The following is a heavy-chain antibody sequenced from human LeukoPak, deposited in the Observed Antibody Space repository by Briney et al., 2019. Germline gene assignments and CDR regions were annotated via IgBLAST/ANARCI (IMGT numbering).Heavy chain of an antibody. D-gene: IGHD3-22*01. Sequence: VGSLRLSCAASGFTFSSYAMSWVRQAPGKGLEWFSAISGSGGSTYYADSVKGRFTITRHNSKNTLYLQMNSQRAEDTAVYYCAKDFWIVANLWGQGTLVTVSS. CDR3: AKDFWIVANL. CDR2: ISGSGGST. V-gene: IGHV3-23*01. J-gene: IGHJ5*02. CDR1: GFTFSSYA.